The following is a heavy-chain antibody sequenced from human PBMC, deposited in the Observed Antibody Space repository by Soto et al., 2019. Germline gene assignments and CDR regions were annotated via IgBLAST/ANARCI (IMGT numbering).Heavy chain of an antibody. J-gene: IGHJ1*01. Sequence: GSLRLSCAASGFTFTNAWMSWVRQAPGKGLEWVGRIKSKTDGGTTDYAAPVKGRFTISRDDSKNTLYLQMNSLKTEDTAVYYCTTARGTYGAEYFQHWGQGTLVTVSS. CDR2: IKSKTDGGTT. CDR1: GFTFTNAW. V-gene: IGHV3-15*01. D-gene: IGHD4-17*01. CDR3: TTARGTYGAEYFQH.